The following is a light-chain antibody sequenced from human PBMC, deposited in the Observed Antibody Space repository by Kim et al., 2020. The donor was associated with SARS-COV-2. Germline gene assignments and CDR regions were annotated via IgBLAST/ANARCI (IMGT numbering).Light chain of an antibody. CDR2: LNSDGSL. V-gene: IGLV4-69*01. CDR3: QTWGPSIQV. CDR1: SGHSSYA. Sequence: QLVLTQSPSASASLGASVKLTCTLSSGHSSYAIAWHQQRPEKGPRYLMNLNSDGSLSKGDEVPDRFSGSSSGAERYLTISSLQSEDEGDYYCQTWGPSIQVFGGLTKVYVL. J-gene: IGLJ3*02.